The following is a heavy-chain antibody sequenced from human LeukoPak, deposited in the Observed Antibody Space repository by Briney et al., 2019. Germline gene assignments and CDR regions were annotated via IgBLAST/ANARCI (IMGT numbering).Heavy chain of an antibody. D-gene: IGHD3-10*01. CDR1: GGSISSGGYY. Sequence: PSQTLSLTCIVSGGSISSGGYYWSWIPQHPGKGLEWIGYIYYSGSTYYNPSLKSRVTISVDTSKNQFSLKLNSVTAADTAVYYCARDGGYGSGSYHFDYWGQGTLVTVSS. CDR2: IYYSGST. CDR3: ARDGGYGSGSYHFDY. J-gene: IGHJ4*02. V-gene: IGHV4-31*03.